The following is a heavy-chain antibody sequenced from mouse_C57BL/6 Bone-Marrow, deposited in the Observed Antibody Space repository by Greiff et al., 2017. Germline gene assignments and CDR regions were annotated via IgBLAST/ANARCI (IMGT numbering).Heavy chain of an antibody. D-gene: IGHD4-1*01. J-gene: IGHJ3*01. CDR3: ASLWDGAY. Sequence: QVQLKQSGPGLVQPSQSLSITCTVSGFSLTSYGVHWVRQSPGKGLEWLGVIWRGGSTDYNAAFISRLSISKDNSKSQVFFKMNSLQADDTSIYYCASLWDGAYWGQGTLVTVSA. CDR2: IWRGGST. CDR1: GFSLTSYG. V-gene: IGHV2-2*01.